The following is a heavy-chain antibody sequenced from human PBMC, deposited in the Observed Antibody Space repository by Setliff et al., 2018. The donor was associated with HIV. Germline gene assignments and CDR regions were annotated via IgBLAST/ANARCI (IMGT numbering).Heavy chain of an antibody. CDR3: ARYNFWSGYESDY. V-gene: IGHV1-18*01. J-gene: IGHJ4*02. CDR1: DYIFLSYG. D-gene: IGHD3-3*01. Sequence: ASVKVSCKTSDYIFLSYGISWVRQAPGQGLEWMGWVSPYNGDTKYAQKFQGRVTMTTDTSARTGYMELRNLRSDDTAVYYCARYNFWSGYESDYRGQGTLVTVSS. CDR2: VSPYNGDT.